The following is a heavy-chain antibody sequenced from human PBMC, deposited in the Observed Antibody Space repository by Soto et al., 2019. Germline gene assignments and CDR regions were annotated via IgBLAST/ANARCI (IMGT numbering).Heavy chain of an antibody. Sequence: PGGSLRLSCAASGFTFSNYALSWVRQAPGKGLEWVSLISGGGITCYADSVKGRFTISRDDSQNMLYLQMNSLRADDTAVYYCAKRADGWSQFDYWGQGTLVTVSS. D-gene: IGHD6-19*01. CDR3: AKRADGWSQFDY. J-gene: IGHJ4*02. CDR2: ISGGGIT. V-gene: IGHV3-23*01. CDR1: GFTFSNYA.